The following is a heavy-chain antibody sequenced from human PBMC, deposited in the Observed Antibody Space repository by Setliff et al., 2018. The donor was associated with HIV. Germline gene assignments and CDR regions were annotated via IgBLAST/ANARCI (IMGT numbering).Heavy chain of an antibody. V-gene: IGHV4-39*01. CDR2: IFYSGNI. Sequence: PSETLSLTCTVSGDSMISRPYYWGWIRQSPGKGLEWIGNIFYSGNIYSNPSLKSRINLSIDTSKNQFSLKLTSVTAADTAVYYCARFSVVVTAPGYWGRGTLVTVSS. CDR1: GDSMISRPYY. D-gene: IGHD2-21*02. CDR3: ARFSVVVTAPGY. J-gene: IGHJ4*02.